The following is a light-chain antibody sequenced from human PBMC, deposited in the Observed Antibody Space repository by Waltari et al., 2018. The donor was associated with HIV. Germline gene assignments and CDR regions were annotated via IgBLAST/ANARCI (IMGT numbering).Light chain of an antibody. CDR1: SSDVGGYNY. J-gene: IGLJ3*02. V-gene: IGLV2-14*01. CDR3: SSYTSSSTWV. CDR2: DVS. Sequence: QSALTQPASVSGSPGQSITISCPGTSSDVGGYNYVSWYQQHPGKAPKLMIYDVSKRPPGVSNRFSGSKSGNTASLTISGLRAEDEADYYCSSYTSSSTWVFGGGTKLTVL.